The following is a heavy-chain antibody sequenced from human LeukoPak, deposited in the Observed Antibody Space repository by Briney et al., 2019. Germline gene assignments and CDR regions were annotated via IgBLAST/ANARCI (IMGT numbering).Heavy chain of an antibody. CDR1: GGTFSSYA. Sequence: SVKVSCKASGGTFSSYAISWVRQAPGQGLEWMGGIIPIFGAANYAQKFQGRVTITADGSTSTAYMELSSLRSEDTAVYYCASSQKDIVVVVAATLFDCFDYWGQGTLVTVSS. V-gene: IGHV1-69*01. CDR3: ASSQKDIVVVVAATLFDCFDY. CDR2: IIPIFGAA. D-gene: IGHD2-15*01. J-gene: IGHJ4*02.